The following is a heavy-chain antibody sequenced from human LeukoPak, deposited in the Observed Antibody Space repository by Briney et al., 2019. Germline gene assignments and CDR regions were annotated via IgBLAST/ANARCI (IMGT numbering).Heavy chain of an antibody. CDR2: IIPILGIA. D-gene: IGHD3-22*01. CDR1: GGTFSSYT. J-gene: IGHJ4*02. Sequence: GASVKVSCKASGGTFSSYTISWVRRAPGQGLEWMGRIIPILGIANYAQKFQGRVTITADKSTSTAYMELSSLRSEDTAVYYCFPYYYDSSGYLFDYWGQGTLVTVSS. CDR3: FPYYYDSSGYLFDY. V-gene: IGHV1-69*02.